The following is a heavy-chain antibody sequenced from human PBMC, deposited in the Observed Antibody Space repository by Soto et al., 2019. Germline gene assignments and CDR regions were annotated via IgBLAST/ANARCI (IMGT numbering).Heavy chain of an antibody. D-gene: IGHD6-19*01. Sequence: SETLSLTCTVSGGSISSSSYYWGWIRQPPGKGLEWIGSIYYSGSTYYNPSLKSRVTISVDTSKNQFSLKLSSVTAADTAVYYCARLAGYNSGKRWFDPWGQGTLVTVSS. V-gene: IGHV4-39*01. J-gene: IGHJ5*02. CDR3: ARLAGYNSGKRWFDP. CDR2: IYYSGST. CDR1: GGSISSSSYY.